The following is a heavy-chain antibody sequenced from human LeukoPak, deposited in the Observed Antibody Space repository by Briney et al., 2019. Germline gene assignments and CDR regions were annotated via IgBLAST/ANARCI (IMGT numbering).Heavy chain of an antibody. CDR1: GFTCSSDG. CDR2: ISYDGSNK. J-gene: IGHJ3*02. D-gene: IGHD2-2*01. V-gene: IGHV3-30*18. Sequence: GRSLTLACAAAGFTCSSDGMHWVRQAPGKGLEWGAVISYDGSNKYYADSVKGRCTISGDNSKNALYLQMNSLIAEDTAVYYCAKDLVYLGYCSSTSCYAYAFDIWGQGTMVSVSS. CDR3: AKDLVYLGYCSSTSCYAYAFDI.